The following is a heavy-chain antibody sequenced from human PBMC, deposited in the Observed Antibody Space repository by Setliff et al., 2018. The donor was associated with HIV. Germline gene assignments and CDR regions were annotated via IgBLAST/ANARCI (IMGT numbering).Heavy chain of an antibody. CDR2: IHTEQGFP. D-gene: IGHD5-12*01. Sequence: ASVKVSCKASGYSFINYAINRLRQAPGRGLEWMGWIHTEQGFPMYAQGFTGRFVFSLDPSVNTAYLQINSLTPDDGGVYYCAVDRHAFDIWGQGTVVTV. J-gene: IGHJ3*02. CDR3: AVDRHAFDI. CDR1: GYSFINYA. V-gene: IGHV7-4-1*02.